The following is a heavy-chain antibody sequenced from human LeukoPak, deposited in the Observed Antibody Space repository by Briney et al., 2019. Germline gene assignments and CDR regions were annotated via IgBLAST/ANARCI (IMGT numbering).Heavy chain of an antibody. CDR1: GFTFRTYW. CDR3: ARVANAVNDI. D-gene: IGHD4-17*01. Sequence: PRGSLRLACAASGFTFRTYWMTWVRQAPGKRLEWVANIKQGGSEKYYVDSVKGRFTISRDNANNSLSLQMNSLRAEDTAVYYCARVANAVNDIWRRGTLFTVSS. V-gene: IGHV3-7*05. CDR2: IKQGGSEK. J-gene: IGHJ3*02.